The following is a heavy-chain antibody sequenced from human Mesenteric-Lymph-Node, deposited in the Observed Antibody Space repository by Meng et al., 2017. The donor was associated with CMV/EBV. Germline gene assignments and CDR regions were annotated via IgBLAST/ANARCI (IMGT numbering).Heavy chain of an antibody. J-gene: IGHJ4*02. CDR2: ISYDGSNK. CDR1: GFTFSSYA. D-gene: IGHD2-2*01. Sequence: GESLKISCAASGFTFSSYAMHWVRQAPGKGLEWVAVISYDGSNKYYADSVKGRFTISRDNSKNTLYLQMNSLRAEDTAVYYCGKDTGFCRTTTCFRAGGLDYWGQRTLVTVSS. V-gene: IGHV3-30*04. CDR3: GKDTGFCRTTTCFRAGGLDY.